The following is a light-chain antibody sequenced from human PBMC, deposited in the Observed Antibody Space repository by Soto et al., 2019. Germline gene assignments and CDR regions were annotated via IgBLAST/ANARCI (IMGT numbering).Light chain of an antibody. J-gene: IGKJ4*01. CDR3: QQANSLPLT. V-gene: IGKV1-12*01. CDR2: AAT. CDR1: QGISNW. Sequence: DIQMTQSPSSVSASVGDRVTITCRATQGISNWLAWYQQKPGQAPKLLIYAATSLQDGVPLRFSGSGSGADFTLTISALQPEDFATYYCQQANSLPLTFGEGTKVEIK.